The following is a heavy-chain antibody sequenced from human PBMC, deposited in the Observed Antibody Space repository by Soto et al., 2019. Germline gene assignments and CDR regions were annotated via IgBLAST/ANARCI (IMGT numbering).Heavy chain of an antibody. Sequence: SETLSLTCAVYGGSFSGYYWSWIRQPPGKGLEWIGEINHSGSTNYNPSLKSRVTISVDTSKNQFSLKLSSVTAADTAVYYCARGRPYYDFWSGYYTWLDPWGQGTLVT. V-gene: IGHV4-34*01. J-gene: IGHJ5*02. CDR3: ARGRPYYDFWSGYYTWLDP. D-gene: IGHD3-3*01. CDR1: GGSFSGYY. CDR2: INHSGST.